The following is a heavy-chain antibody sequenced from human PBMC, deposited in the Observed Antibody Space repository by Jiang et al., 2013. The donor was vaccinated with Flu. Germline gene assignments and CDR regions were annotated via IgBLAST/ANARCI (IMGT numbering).Heavy chain of an antibody. CDR1: GDSVSSNSAA. CDR2: TYYRSKWYN. D-gene: IGHD3-16*01. V-gene: IGHV6-1*01. Sequence: QTLSLTCAISGDSVSSNSAAWNWIRQSPSRGLEWLGRTYYRSKWYNDYAVSVKSRITINPDTSKNQFSLQLNSVTPEDTAVYYCASGGSAVGGYYYYGMDVWGQGTTVTVSS. CDR3: ASGGSAVGGYYYYGMDV. J-gene: IGHJ6*02.